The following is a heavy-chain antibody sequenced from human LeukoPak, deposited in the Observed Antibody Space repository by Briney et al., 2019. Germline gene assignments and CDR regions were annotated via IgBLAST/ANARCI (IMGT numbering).Heavy chain of an antibody. V-gene: IGHV3-30*18. J-gene: IGHJ6*02. CDR2: ISYDGSDK. CDR3: AKELPSSDMWYCSSTSCNYGMDV. D-gene: IGHD2-2*01. CDR1: GFTFSSYG. Sequence: GGSLRLSCAAPGFTFSSYGMHWVRQAPGKGLEWVAVISYDGSDKYYADSVKGRFTISRDNSKNTLYLQMNSLRAEDTAVYYCAKELPSSDMWYCSSTSCNYGMDVWGQGTTVTVSS.